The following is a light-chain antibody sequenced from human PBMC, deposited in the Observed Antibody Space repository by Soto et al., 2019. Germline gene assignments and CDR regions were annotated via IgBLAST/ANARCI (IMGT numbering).Light chain of an antibody. CDR3: QQGYSYPHT. J-gene: IGKJ2*01. V-gene: IGKV1-39*01. CDR2: AAS. Sequence: DIQMTQSPSSLSASVGDGVTITCRASQRISTYLNWYRQKPGQAPQVLIHAASVLQGGVSSRFSGSGSGTDFTLTISSLQPEDFETYYCQQGYSYPHTFGQGTKVDIK. CDR1: QRISTY.